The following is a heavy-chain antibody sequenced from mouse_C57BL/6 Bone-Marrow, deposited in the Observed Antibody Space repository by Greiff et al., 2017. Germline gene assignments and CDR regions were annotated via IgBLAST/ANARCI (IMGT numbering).Heavy chain of an antibody. CDR2: ISSGSSTI. V-gene: IGHV5-17*01. CDR3: AMEEVFDY. Sequence: EVHLVESGGGLVKPGGSLKLSCAASGFTLSDYGMHWVRQAPEKGLEWVAYISSGSSTIYYADTVKGRFTISRDNAKNTLFLQMTSLRAEDTAMYYCAMEEVFDYWGQGTTLTVSS. CDR1: GFTLSDYG. J-gene: IGHJ2*01.